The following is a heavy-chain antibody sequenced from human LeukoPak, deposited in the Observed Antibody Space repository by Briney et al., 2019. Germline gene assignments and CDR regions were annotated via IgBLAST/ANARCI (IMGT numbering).Heavy chain of an antibody. Sequence: ASVKVSCKASGYTFNTYGISWVRQAPGQGLEWMGWINAYNGDTNHAQKFQGRVTMTTDTSTTTAYMELGSLRSDDTAVYYCARDGSGHWFDPWGQGTLVTVSS. V-gene: IGHV1-18*04. CDR1: GYTFNTYG. D-gene: IGHD6-25*01. J-gene: IGHJ5*02. CDR2: INAYNGDT. CDR3: ARDGSGHWFDP.